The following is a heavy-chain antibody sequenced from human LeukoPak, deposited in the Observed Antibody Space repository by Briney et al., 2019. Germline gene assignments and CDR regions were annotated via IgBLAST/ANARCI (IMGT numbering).Heavy chain of an antibody. V-gene: IGHV3-30*02. CDR2: IQYDGSNK. CDR3: ARSEMATIGY. J-gene: IGHJ4*02. D-gene: IGHD5-24*01. Sequence: PGGSLRLSCAASGFIFSDYGMYWVRQAPGQGLEWVAFIQYDGSNKYYADSVKGRFTISRDNSKNTLYLQMNSLRAEDTAVYYCARSEMATIGYWGQGTLVTVSS. CDR1: GFIFSDYG.